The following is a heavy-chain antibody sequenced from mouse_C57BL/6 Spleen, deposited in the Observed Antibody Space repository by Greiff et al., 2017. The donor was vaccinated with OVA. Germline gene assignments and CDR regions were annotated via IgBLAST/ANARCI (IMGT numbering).Heavy chain of an antibody. CDR3: ARERITMDY. Sequence: VQLKQSGPVLVKPGASVKMSCKASGYTFTDYYMNWVKQSHGKSLEWIGVINPYNGGTSYNQKFKGKATLTVDKSSSTAYMELNSLTSEDSAVYYCARERITMDYWGQGTSVTVSS. V-gene: IGHV1-19*01. J-gene: IGHJ4*01. CDR1: GYTFTDYY. CDR2: INPYNGGT.